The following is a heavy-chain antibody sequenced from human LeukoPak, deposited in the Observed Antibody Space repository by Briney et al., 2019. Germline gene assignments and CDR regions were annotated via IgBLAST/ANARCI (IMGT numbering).Heavy chain of an antibody. J-gene: IGHJ6*03. Sequence: PGGSLRLSCAASGFTFSSYGMSWVRQAPGKGLEWVSAISGSGGNTYYADSVKGRFTISRDNSKNTLYLQMNSLRAEDTAVYYCARDSFFVAVAEHYYMDVWGKGTTVTVSS. CDR1: GFTFSSYG. CDR3: ARDSFFVAVAEHYYMDV. D-gene: IGHD6-19*01. CDR2: ISGSGGNT. V-gene: IGHV3-23*01.